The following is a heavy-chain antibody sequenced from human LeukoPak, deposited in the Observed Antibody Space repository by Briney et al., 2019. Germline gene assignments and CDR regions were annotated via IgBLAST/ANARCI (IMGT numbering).Heavy chain of an antibody. CDR3: AKAYSSSSGYYYYYYMDV. D-gene: IGHD6-6*01. J-gene: IGHJ6*03. CDR1: GGSISSYY. V-gene: IGHV4-4*09. CDR2: IYTSGST. Sequence: SETLSLTCTVSGGSISSYYWSWIRQPPGKGLEWIGYIYTSGSTDYNPSLKSRVTISVDTSKNQFSLKLSSVTAADTAVYYCAKAYSSSSGYYYYYYMDVWGQGTLVTVSS.